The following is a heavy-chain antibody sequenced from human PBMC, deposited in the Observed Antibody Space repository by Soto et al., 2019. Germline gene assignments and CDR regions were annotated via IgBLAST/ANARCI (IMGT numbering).Heavy chain of an antibody. D-gene: IGHD3-22*01. J-gene: IGHJ6*02. Sequence: QVQLVQSGAEVKKPGSSVKVSCKASGGTFRSYSISWVRQDPGQGLEWMGGIIPIFDITNYAQKFQGRVTITADESTSTAYMALSSLGSDDTAVYYCARPDEGGYSSNHHYYYALDVWGQGTTVTV. CDR1: GGTFRSYS. V-gene: IGHV1-69*01. CDR2: IIPIFDIT. CDR3: ARPDEGGYSSNHHYYYALDV.